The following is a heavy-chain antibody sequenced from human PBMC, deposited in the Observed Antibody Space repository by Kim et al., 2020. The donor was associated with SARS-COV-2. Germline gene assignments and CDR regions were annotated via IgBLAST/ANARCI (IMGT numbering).Heavy chain of an antibody. V-gene: IGHV3-9*01. J-gene: IGHJ6*02. CDR3: AKGTYCSSTSCYASQYYYYGMDV. Sequence: GGSLRLSCAASGFTFDDYAMHWVRQAPGKGLEWVSGISWNSGSIGYADSVKGRFTISRDNAKNSLYLQMNSLRAEDTALYYCAKGTYCSSTSCYASQYYYYGMDVWGQGTTVTVSS. CDR2: ISWNSGSI. CDR1: GFTFDDYA. D-gene: IGHD2-2*01.